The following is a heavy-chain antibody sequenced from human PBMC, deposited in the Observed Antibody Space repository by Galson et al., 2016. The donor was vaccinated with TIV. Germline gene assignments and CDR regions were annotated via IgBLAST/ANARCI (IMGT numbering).Heavy chain of an antibody. J-gene: IGHJ6*02. CDR1: GFTFSIFA. Sequence: SLRLSCAASGFTFSIFAMTWVRQAPGMGLEWVSAISGGGGSTYYADSVKGRLTVSRDNSKNTLFLQMNSLRAEDTAGYYCTKVPSSGFSYYYGLDVWGQGTTVTVSS. CDR2: ISGGGGST. D-gene: IGHD3-22*01. V-gene: IGHV3-23*01. CDR3: TKVPSSGFSYYYGLDV.